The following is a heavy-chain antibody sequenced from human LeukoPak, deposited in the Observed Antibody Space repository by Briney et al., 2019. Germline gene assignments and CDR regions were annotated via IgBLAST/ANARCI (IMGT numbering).Heavy chain of an antibody. J-gene: IGHJ4*02. V-gene: IGHV3-11*01. CDR3: ARSYRVGATHWDDY. D-gene: IGHD1-26*01. CDR1: GFTFSDYY. CDR2: ISSSGSTI. Sequence: GGSLRLSCAASGFTFSDYYMSWIRQAPGKGLEWVSYISSSGSTIYYADSVKGRFTISRDNAKNSLYLQTNSLRAEDTAVYYCARSYRVGATHWDDYWGQGTLVTVSS.